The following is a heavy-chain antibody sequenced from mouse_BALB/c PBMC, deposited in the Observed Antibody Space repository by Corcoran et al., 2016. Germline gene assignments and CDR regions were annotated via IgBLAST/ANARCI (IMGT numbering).Heavy chain of an antibody. CDR3: ARGYRYDFDY. V-gene: IGHV9-1*02. Sequence: QIQLVQSGPGLKKAGETVKISCKASGYTFTNYEMNWVKQAPGKGLKWMGWINTYTGEPTYVDDFKGRFAFSLETSASTAYLQINNLKNEDMATYFCARGYRYDFDYWGQGTTLTVSS. D-gene: IGHD2-14*01. CDR1: GYTFTNYE. J-gene: IGHJ2*01. CDR2: INTYTGEP.